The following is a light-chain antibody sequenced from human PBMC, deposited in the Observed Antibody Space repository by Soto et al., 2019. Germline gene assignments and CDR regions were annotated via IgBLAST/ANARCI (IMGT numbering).Light chain of an antibody. J-gene: IGKJ2*01. CDR1: RSVLYSSNNKNY. CDR2: WAS. CDR3: QQYYSAPPT. Sequence: DIVMTQSPDSLAVSLGERATVNCKSSRSVLYSSNNKNYLAWYQQKPGQPPKLLIYWASTRESGVPDRFSGSGSGTDFTLNIRSLKAEDVAAYYCQQYYSAPPTFGQGTKLEIK. V-gene: IGKV4-1*01.